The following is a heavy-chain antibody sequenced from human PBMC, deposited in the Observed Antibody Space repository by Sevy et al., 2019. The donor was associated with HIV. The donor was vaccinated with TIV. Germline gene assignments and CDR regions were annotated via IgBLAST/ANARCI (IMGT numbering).Heavy chain of an antibody. CDR3: AREGDCIGIDCYDDWRLPSYYYYPMDV. CDR2: ISSKNDYI. Sequence: GGSLRLSCAASGFDFGTYSMNWVRQAPGKGLEWVSSISSKNDYIFYADSVKGRFTISKDNTKNSLYLQMNSLRVEDTAVYYCAREGDCIGIDCYDDWRLPSYYYYPMDVWGQGTTVTVSS. CDR1: GFDFGTYS. J-gene: IGHJ6*02. D-gene: IGHD2-2*01. V-gene: IGHV3-21*01.